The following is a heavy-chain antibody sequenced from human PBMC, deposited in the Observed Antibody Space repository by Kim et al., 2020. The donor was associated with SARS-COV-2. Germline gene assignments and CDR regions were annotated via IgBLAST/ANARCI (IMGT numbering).Heavy chain of an antibody. V-gene: IGHV3-33*01. Sequence: GGSLRLSCAASGFTFSSYGMHWVRQAPGKGLEWVAVICNDGGNKYYADSVKGRFTISRDNYKNTLYLQMNNLRAESTAVYYWAGAVGGSGTYFYYGLDVWGQGTTVTVSS. J-gene: IGHJ6*02. D-gene: IGHD1-26*01. CDR3: AGAVGGSGTYFYYGLDV. CDR1: GFTFSSYG. CDR2: ICNDGGNK.